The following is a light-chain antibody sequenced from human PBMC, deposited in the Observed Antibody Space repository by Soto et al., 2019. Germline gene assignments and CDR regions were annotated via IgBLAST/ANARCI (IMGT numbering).Light chain of an antibody. CDR2: GVS. J-gene: IGKJ4*01. CDR1: QSVFTN. Sequence: EIVMTQSPATLSVSPGERATLSCRASQSVFTNFAWYQHKPGQSPRLLIYGVSTRATGVPVRFSGSGSGTEFTLNISSLQSEDFAVYYCQQYNTWPLTFGGVTKVEIK. V-gene: IGKV3-15*01. CDR3: QQYNTWPLT.